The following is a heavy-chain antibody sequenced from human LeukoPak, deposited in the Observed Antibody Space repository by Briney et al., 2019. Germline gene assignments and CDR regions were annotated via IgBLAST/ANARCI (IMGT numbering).Heavy chain of an antibody. Sequence: PGGSLRLSCAASGFTFNRYWMHWVRQVPGKGLEWVSVIYSGGSTYYADSVKGRFTISRDNSKNTLYLQMNSLRAEDTAVYYCARGRGFVLVPFDPWGQGTLVTVSS. CDR3: ARGRGFVLVPFDP. V-gene: IGHV3-66*01. CDR2: IYSGGST. J-gene: IGHJ5*02. CDR1: GFTFNRYW. D-gene: IGHD2-2*01.